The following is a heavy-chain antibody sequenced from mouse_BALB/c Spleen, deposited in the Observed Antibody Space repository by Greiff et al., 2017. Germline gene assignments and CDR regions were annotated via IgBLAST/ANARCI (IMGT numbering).Heavy chain of an antibody. Sequence: QVQLQQSGAELAKPGASVKMSCKASGYTFTSYWMHWVKQRPGQGLEWIGYINPSTGYTEYNQKFKDKATLTADKSSSTAYMQLSSLTSEDSAVYYCARSYEGILDYWGQGTSVTVSS. CDR1: GYTFTSYW. D-gene: IGHD2-3*01. CDR2: INPSTGYT. J-gene: IGHJ4*01. CDR3: ARSYEGILDY. V-gene: IGHV1-7*01.